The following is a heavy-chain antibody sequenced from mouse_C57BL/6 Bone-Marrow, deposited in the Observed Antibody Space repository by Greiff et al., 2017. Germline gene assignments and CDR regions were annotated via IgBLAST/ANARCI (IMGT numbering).Heavy chain of an antibody. CDR2: ISSGGSYT. CDR1: GFTFSSYG. Sequence: EVHLVESGGDLVKPGGSLKLSCAASGFTFSSYGMSWVRQTPDKRLEWVATISSGGSYTYYPDSVKGRFTIYRDNAKNTLYLQMSSLKSEDTAMYYCATRYYYGSSPFSFDYWGQGTTLTVSS. V-gene: IGHV5-6*01. J-gene: IGHJ2*01. D-gene: IGHD1-1*01. CDR3: ATRYYYGSSPFSFDY.